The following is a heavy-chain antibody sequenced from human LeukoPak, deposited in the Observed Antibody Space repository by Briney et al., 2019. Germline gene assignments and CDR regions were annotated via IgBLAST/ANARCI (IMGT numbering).Heavy chain of an antibody. V-gene: IGHV3-7*01. CDR1: GFTFSSYW. Sequence: GESLRLSCAASGFTFSSYWMSWVRQAPGKGLEWVANIKQDGSEKYYVDSVKGRFTISRDNAKNSLYLQMNSLRAEDTAVYYCATAVDATCSSGGSCYSKWFDYWGQGTLVTVSS. CDR2: IKQDGSEK. D-gene: IGHD2-15*01. CDR3: ATAVDATCSSGGSCYSKWFDY. J-gene: IGHJ4*02.